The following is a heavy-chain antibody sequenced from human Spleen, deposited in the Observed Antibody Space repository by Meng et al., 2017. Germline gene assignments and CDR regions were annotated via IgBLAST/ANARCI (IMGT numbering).Heavy chain of an antibody. CDR3: ARGTVTSYFDY. Sequence: GESLKISCAASGYTFSSYWMHWVRQAPGKGMVWVSRINRDGSTTNYADSVKRRFTISRDNAKNTLYLQMNSLRAENTAVYYCARGTVTSYFDYWGQGTLVTVSS. J-gene: IGHJ4*02. CDR2: INRDGSTT. CDR1: GYTFSSYW. V-gene: IGHV3-74*01. D-gene: IGHD4-17*01.